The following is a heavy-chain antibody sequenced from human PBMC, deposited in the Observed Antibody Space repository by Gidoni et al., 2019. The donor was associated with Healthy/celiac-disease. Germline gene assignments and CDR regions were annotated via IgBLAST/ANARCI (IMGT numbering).Heavy chain of an antibody. Sequence: EVQLVESGGGLVKPGGSLRLSCAASGFTFSSYSMNWVRQAPGKGLEWVSSISSSSSYIYYADSVKGRFTISRDNAKNSLYLQMNSLRAEDTAVYYCARDYFWFGDKNSTYYYYGMDVWGQGTTVTVSS. CDR1: GFTFSSYS. V-gene: IGHV3-21*01. J-gene: IGHJ6*02. CDR3: ARDYFWFGDKNSTYYYYGMDV. CDR2: ISSSSSYI. D-gene: IGHD3-10*01.